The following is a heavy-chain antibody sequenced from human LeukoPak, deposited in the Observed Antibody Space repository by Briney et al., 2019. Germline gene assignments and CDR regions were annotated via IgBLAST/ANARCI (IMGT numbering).Heavy chain of an antibody. CDR3: ARQDYYYYYMDV. V-gene: IGHV4-38-2*02. CDR2: IYHSGST. CDR1: GYFISSGSY. Sequence: PSETLSLTCIVSGYFISSGSYWGWIRPPPGKGLEWIGSIYHSGSTYYNPSLKSRVTISVDTSKNQFSLKLSSVTAADTAVYYCARQDYYYYYMDVWGKGTTVTVSS. J-gene: IGHJ6*03.